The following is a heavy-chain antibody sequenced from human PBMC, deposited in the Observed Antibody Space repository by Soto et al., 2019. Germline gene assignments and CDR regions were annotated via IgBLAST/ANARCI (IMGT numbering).Heavy chain of an antibody. J-gene: IGHJ6*03. CDR2: IFSNDDK. D-gene: IGHD5-12*01. Sequence: QVTLKESGPVLVKPTETLTLTCTVSGFSLSNARMGVSWIRQPPGKALEWLAHIFSNDDKCYSTPLKSRLTIPKDTPKSQVVRTMTKMDPVDTATYDCAPIAPRYDVDIVATAEWLDYYYMDVWGKGTTVTFS. V-gene: IGHV2-26*01. CDR1: GFSLSNARMG. CDR3: APIAPRYDVDIVATAEWLDYYYMDV.